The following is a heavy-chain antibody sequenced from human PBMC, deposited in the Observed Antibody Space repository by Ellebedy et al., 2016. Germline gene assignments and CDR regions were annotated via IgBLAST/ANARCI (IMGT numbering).Heavy chain of an antibody. D-gene: IGHD3-9*01. V-gene: IGHV3-23*01. Sequence: GGSLRLXXAASGFTFSSYAMSWVRQAPGKGLEWVSAISGSGGSTYYADSVKGRFTISRDNSKNTLYLQMNSLRAEDTAVYYCAKDIYFDWLQLYGMDVWGQGTTVTVSS. CDR3: AKDIYFDWLQLYGMDV. CDR1: GFTFSSYA. CDR2: ISGSGGST. J-gene: IGHJ6*02.